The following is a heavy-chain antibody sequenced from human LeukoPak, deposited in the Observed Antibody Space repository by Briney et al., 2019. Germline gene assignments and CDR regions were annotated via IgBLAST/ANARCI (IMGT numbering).Heavy chain of an antibody. J-gene: IGHJ5*02. CDR3: AREGGRLGFDT. CDR1: GFTFSSYE. D-gene: IGHD2-21*01. Sequence: QPGGSLRLSCAASGFTFSSYEMNWVRQAPGKGLEWVSYISSIGITIYYADSVKGRFTISGDNAKNSLYLQMNSLRAEDTAVYYCAREGGRLGFDTWGQGTLVTVSS. CDR2: ISSIGITI. V-gene: IGHV3-48*03.